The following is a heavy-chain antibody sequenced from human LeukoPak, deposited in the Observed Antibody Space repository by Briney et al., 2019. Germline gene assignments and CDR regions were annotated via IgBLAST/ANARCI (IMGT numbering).Heavy chain of an antibody. CDR2: INPNSGGT. CDR1: GYTFTGYY. Sequence: ASVKVSCRASGYTFTGYYMHWVRQAPGQGLEWMGWINPNSGGTNYAQKFQGRVTMTRDTSISTAYMELSRLRSDDTAVYYCAREYDNVWGRYRYLDSWGQGTLVTVSS. J-gene: IGHJ4*02. D-gene: IGHD3-16*02. V-gene: IGHV1-2*02. CDR3: AREYDNVWGRYRYLDS.